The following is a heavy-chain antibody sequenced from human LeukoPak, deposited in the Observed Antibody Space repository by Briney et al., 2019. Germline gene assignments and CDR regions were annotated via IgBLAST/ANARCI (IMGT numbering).Heavy chain of an antibody. J-gene: IGHJ5*02. Sequence: GPVKVSCKASGYTFTSYGISWVRQAPGQGLEWMGWISAYNGNTNYAQKLRGRVTMTTDTSTSTAYMELRSQRSDDTAVYYCARSYYGGKRGWFDPWGQGTLVTVSS. CDR3: ARSYYGGKRGWFDP. D-gene: IGHD4-17*01. V-gene: IGHV1-18*01. CDR1: GYTFTSYG. CDR2: ISAYNGNT.